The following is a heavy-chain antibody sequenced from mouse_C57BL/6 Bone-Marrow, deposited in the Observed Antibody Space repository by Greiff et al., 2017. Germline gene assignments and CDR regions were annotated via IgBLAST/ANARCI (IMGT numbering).Heavy chain of an antibody. Sequence: LESGGGLVQPGGSLKLSCAASGFTFSDYYMYWVRQTPEKRLEWVAYISNGGGSTYYPDTVKGRFTISRDNAKNTLYLQMSRLKSEDTAMYYCARLGYYYGSSPYAMDYWGQGTSVTVSS. J-gene: IGHJ4*01. CDR1: GFTFSDYY. CDR3: ARLGYYYGSSPYAMDY. CDR2: ISNGGGST. V-gene: IGHV5-12*01. D-gene: IGHD1-1*01.